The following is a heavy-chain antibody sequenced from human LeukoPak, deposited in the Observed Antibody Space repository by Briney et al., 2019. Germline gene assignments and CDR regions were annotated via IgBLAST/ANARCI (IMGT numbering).Heavy chain of an antibody. Sequence: TSETLSLTCTVSGGSISSYYWSWIRQPAGKGLEWIGRIYTSGGTNYNPSLKSRVTMSVDTSKNQFSLKLSSVTAADTAVYYCARGGSDSSSDYWGQGTLVTVSS. J-gene: IGHJ4*02. V-gene: IGHV4-4*07. CDR3: ARGGSDSSSDY. CDR2: IYTSGGT. CDR1: GGSISSYY. D-gene: IGHD6-13*01.